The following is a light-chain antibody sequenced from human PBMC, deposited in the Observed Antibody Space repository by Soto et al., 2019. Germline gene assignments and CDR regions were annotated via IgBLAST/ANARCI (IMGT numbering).Light chain of an antibody. V-gene: IGKV3-15*01. CDR3: QQYSNWPRT. Sequence: DIVMTQSPATVSLSLGAGATLSCRASQSVRSNLGWYQQKPGQAPSLLIYGASTRATGIPDRFSGSGSGTEFTLTISSLQSEDFAVYYCQQYSNWPRTFGQGTKVDIK. CDR2: GAS. CDR1: QSVRSN. J-gene: IGKJ1*01.